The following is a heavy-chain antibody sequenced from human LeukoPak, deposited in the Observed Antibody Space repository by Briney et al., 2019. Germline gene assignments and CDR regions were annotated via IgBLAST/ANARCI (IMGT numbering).Heavy chain of an antibody. CDR2: ISSSGRTI. CDR3: AREAWDAFDI. Sequence: PGGSLRLSCAASGFTFSSYEMHWVRQAPGKGLEWVSCISSSGRTIYYADSVRGRFTISRDNAKNSLYLQMNGLRAEDTATYYCAREAWDAFDIWGRGTRVTVSS. J-gene: IGHJ3*02. V-gene: IGHV3-48*03. CDR1: GFTFSSYE.